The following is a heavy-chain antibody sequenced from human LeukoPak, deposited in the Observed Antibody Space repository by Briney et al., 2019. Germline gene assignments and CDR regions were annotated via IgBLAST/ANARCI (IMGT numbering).Heavy chain of an antibody. CDR2: ISSSSTHI. CDR1: GFTLSSYS. CDR3: ARSEHSSSSFDY. J-gene: IGHJ4*02. D-gene: IGHD6-6*01. V-gene: IGHV3-21*01. Sequence: GGSLRLSCAASGFTLSSYSMNWVRQAPGKGLEWVSYISSSSTHIYYADSVKGRFTISRDNARNSLYLQMNSLRAEDTAIYYCARSEHSSSSFDYWGRGTLVTVSS.